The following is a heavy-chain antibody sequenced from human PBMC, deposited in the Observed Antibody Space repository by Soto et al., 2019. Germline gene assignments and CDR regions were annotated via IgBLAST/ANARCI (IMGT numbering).Heavy chain of an antibody. Sequence: GASVKVSCKASGYTFTSYAMHWVRQAPGQRLEWMGWINAGNGNTKYSQKFQGRVTITRDTSASTAYMELSSLRSEDTAVYYCARDWADCSGGSCYYVFDYSGQGTLVTVSS. J-gene: IGHJ4*02. CDR3: ARDWADCSGGSCYYVFDY. V-gene: IGHV1-3*01. CDR1: GYTFTSYA. CDR2: INAGNGNT. D-gene: IGHD2-15*01.